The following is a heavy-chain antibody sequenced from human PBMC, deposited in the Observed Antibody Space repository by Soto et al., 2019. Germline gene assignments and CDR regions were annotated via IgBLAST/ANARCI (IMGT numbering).Heavy chain of an antibody. J-gene: IGHJ6*02. CDR2: INPNSGGT. Sequence: ASVKVSCKASGYTFTGYYMHWVRQAPGQGLEWMGWINPNSGGTNYAQKFQGWVTMTRDTSISTAYMELSRLRSDDTAVYYCAREGPIPYFLGELFYYYYYGMDVWGQGTTVTVSS. CDR3: AREGPIPYFLGELFYYYYYGMDV. CDR1: GYTFTGYY. V-gene: IGHV1-2*04. D-gene: IGHD3-10*01.